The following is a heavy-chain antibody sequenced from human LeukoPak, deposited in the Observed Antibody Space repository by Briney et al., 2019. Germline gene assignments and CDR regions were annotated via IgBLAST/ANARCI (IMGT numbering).Heavy chain of an antibody. V-gene: IGHV1-8*03. Sequence: ASVKVSCKASGYTFTSYDINWVRQAAGQGLEWMGWMNPNSGNTGYAQKFQGRVTITRNTSISTAYMELSSLRSEDTAVYSCARGPSWTGYSQPYYFDYWGQGILVTVSS. D-gene: IGHD3/OR15-3a*01. CDR3: ARGPSWTGYSQPYYFDY. CDR1: GYTFTSYD. J-gene: IGHJ4*02. CDR2: MNPNSGNT.